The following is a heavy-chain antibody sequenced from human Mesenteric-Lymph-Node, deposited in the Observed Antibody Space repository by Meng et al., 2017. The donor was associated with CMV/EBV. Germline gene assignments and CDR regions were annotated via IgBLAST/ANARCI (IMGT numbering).Heavy chain of an antibody. V-gene: IGHV3-74*01. CDR2: ISTDGSDT. CDR1: GFTFSTYW. J-gene: IGHJ3*01. CDR3: AREIRGSDNPNDAFDL. Sequence: GGSLRLSCAASGFTFSTYWMHWVRQAPGKGLVWVARISTDGSDTTYADSVKGRFTISRDNAKNTVYLQMNSLRGEDTAVYFCAREIRGSDNPNDAFDLWGQGTMVTVSS. D-gene: IGHD1-26*01.